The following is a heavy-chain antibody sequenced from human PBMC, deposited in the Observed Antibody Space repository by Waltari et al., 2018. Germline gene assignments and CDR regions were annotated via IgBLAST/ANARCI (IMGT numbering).Heavy chain of an antibody. CDR2: IYYSGRT. J-gene: IGHJ3*02. V-gene: IGHV4-31*03. CDR1: GGSISSGGYY. CDR3: ARDINGYDSGAFDI. Sequence: QVQLQESGPGLVKPSQTLSLTCTVSGGSISSGGYYWSLLRQHPGKGLEWIGYIYYSGRTYSNPSIKSRVTISVDTSKNQFSLKLSSVTAADTAVYYCARDINGYDSGAFDIWGQGTMVTVSS. D-gene: IGHD5-12*01.